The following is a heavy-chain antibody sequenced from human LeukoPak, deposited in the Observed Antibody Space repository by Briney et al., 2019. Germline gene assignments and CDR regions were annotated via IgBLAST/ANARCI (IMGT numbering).Heavy chain of an antibody. CDR2: IRSKPYGGTT. D-gene: IGHD6-13*01. CDR1: GFTFGRYI. V-gene: IGHV3-49*04. Sequence: GGSLRLSCTTSGFTFGRYIMSLVRQAPGKGLEWVGFIRSKPYGGTTDYAASVKGRFTISRDDSKSIAYLQMNSLKTGDTAVYYCTSGSATGTGSGYWGQGTLVTVSS. J-gene: IGHJ4*02. CDR3: TSGSATGTGSGY.